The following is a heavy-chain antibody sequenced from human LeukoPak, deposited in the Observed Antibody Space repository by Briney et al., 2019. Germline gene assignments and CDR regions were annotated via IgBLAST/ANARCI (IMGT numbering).Heavy chain of an antibody. V-gene: IGHV4-59*12. Sequence: SETLSLTCTVSGGSITSYYWSWIRQPPGKGLEWIGHFYYTGSTNYNPSLKSRVTISAETSRNQFSLRLNSVTAADTAVYYCARDRPYYSYCFDIWGQGTMVTVSS. J-gene: IGHJ3*02. CDR1: GGSITSYY. CDR2: FYYTGST. CDR3: ARDRPYYSYCFDI. D-gene: IGHD2-21*01.